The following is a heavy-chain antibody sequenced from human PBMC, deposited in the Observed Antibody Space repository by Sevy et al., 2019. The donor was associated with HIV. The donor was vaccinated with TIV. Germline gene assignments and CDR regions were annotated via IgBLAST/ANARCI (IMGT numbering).Heavy chain of an antibody. CDR1: GFTFNIYS. CDR2: ISSSSSYI. V-gene: IGHV3-21*01. Sequence: GGSLRLSCAASGFTFNIYSMNWVRQAPGKGLEWVSSISSSSSYIYYADSVKGRFTISRDNAMNSQYLQMNSLRAEDTVVYYCARVGIDSSGYPFDYWGQGTLVTVSS. CDR3: ARVGIDSSGYPFDY. J-gene: IGHJ4*02. D-gene: IGHD3-22*01.